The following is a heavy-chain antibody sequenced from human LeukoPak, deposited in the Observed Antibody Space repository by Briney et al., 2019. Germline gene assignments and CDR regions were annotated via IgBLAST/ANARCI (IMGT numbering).Heavy chain of an antibody. Sequence: SETLSLTCTVSGGSISSGGYYWSWIRQHPGKGLEWIGYIYYSGSTYYNPSLKSRVTISVDTSKNQFSLKLSSVTAADTAVYYRARDRDYDYIWGTYRVFDYWGQGTLVTVSS. CDR3: ARDRDYDYIWGTYRVFDY. CDR2: IYYSGST. J-gene: IGHJ4*02. V-gene: IGHV4-31*03. CDR1: GGSISSGGYY. D-gene: IGHD3-16*02.